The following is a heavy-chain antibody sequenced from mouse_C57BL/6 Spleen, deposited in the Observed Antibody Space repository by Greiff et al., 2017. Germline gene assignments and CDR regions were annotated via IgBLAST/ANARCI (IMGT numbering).Heavy chain of an antibody. Sequence: EVQGVESGGGLVKPGGSLKLSCAASGFTFSDYGMHWVRQAPEKGLEWVAYISSGTSSTTYAKTVKGRVTITIDNAKSTLFLQMTSLRSEDTAMYYCARPYYGTLYFDYWGQGTTLTVSS. V-gene: IGHV5-17*01. J-gene: IGHJ2*01. CDR3: ARPYYGTLYFDY. CDR2: ISSGTSST. D-gene: IGHD2-10*01. CDR1: GFTFSDYG.